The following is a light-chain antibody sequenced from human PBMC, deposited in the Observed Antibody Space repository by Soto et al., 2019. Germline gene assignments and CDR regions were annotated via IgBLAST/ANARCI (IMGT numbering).Light chain of an antibody. CDR3: SSYTSRRTQV. CDR1: SSDVGDYDY. J-gene: IGLJ1*01. Sequence: QSVLTQPASVSASPGQSITISCTGTSSDVGDYDYVSWYQQHPGKAPKLMIYEVTNRPSGVSNRFSGSKSGNTASLTISGLRAEDEADYYCSSYTSRRTQVFGTGTKVTVL. CDR2: EVT. V-gene: IGLV2-14*01.